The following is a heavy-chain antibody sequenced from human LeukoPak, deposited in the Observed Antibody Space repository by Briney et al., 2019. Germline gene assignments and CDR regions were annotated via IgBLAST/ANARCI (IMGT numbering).Heavy chain of an antibody. CDR1: GYSISSGYY. D-gene: IGHD6-13*01. CDR2: IYHSGST. V-gene: IGHV4-38-2*02. CDR3: AREVYSSSWDNWFDP. Sequence: PSETLSLTRAVSGYSISSGYYWGWIRQPPGKGLEWIGSIYHSGSTYYNPSLKGRVTISVDTSKNQFSLKLSSVTAADTAVYYCAREVYSSSWDNWFDPWGQGTLVTVSS. J-gene: IGHJ5*02.